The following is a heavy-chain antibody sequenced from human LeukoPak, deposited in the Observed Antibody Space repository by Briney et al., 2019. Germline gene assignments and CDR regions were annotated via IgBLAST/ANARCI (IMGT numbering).Heavy chain of an antibody. J-gene: IGHJ4*02. CDR2: LYSGGST. CDR3: AKTSDYYFSLDN. V-gene: IGHV3-53*01. CDR1: GFTVSSTY. D-gene: IGHD3-22*01. Sequence: GGSLRLSCAASGFTVSSTYMTWVRQAPGGGLEWVSTLYSGGSTYYADSVEGRFTISRDSSKNTLYLQMNSLRAEDTAVYYCAKTSDYYFSLDNWGQGTLVTVSS.